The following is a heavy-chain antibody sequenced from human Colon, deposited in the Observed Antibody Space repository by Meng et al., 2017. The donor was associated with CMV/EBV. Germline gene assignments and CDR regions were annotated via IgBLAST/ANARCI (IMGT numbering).Heavy chain of an antibody. V-gene: IGHV1-2*02. J-gene: IGHJ4*02. CDR1: GYTFTPYY. Sequence: QGQLVQSGAEVKKPGAPVEVSCKASGYTFTPYYIHWVLQAPGQGLGWVGCMLPKTGALDYAQKFRGRITLTTDTSITTAYMELSGLTSDDTAVYYCIRENWYYDYWGLGTLVTVSS. CDR3: IRENWYYDY. D-gene: IGHD1-1*01. CDR2: MLPKTGAL.